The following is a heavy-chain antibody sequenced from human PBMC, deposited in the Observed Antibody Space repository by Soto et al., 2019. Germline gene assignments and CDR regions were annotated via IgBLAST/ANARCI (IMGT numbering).Heavy chain of an antibody. CDR2: IYATGTT. D-gene: IGHD1-1*01. V-gene: IGHV4-4*07. J-gene: IGHJ5*02. CDR1: GASISGFY. CDR3: VRDGTKTLRDWFDP. Sequence: SETLSLTWTVSGASISGFYWSWIRKSAGKGLEWIGRIYATGTTDYNPSLKSRVMMSVDTSKKQFSLKLRSVTAADTAVYYCVRDGTKTLRDWFDPWGQGISVTVSS.